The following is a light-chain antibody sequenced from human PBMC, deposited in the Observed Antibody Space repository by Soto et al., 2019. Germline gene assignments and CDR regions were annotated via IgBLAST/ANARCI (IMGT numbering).Light chain of an antibody. CDR3: CSYAGSYSWV. Sequence: QSALTQPRSVSGSPGQSVTISCTGTSSDIGTYKYVSWYQQNPGKGPKVMIYDVSKRPSGVPDRFSGSKSGDTASLTISGLQAEDEADYYCCSYAGSYSWVFGGGTKVTVL. CDR2: DVS. CDR1: SSDIGTYKY. J-gene: IGLJ3*02. V-gene: IGLV2-11*01.